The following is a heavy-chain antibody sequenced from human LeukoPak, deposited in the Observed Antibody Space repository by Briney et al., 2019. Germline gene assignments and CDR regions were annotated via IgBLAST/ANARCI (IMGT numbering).Heavy chain of an antibody. V-gene: IGHV4-34*01. D-gene: IGHD3-22*01. J-gene: IGHJ4*02. CDR1: GGSFSGYC. CDR3: ARWPNYYDSSGYYFDY. Sequence: SETLSLTCAVYGGSFSGYCWSWIRQPPGKGLEWIGEINHSGSTNYNPSLKSRVTISVDTSKNQFSLKLSSVTAADTAVYYCARWPNYYDSSGYYFDYWGQGTLVTVSS. CDR2: INHSGST.